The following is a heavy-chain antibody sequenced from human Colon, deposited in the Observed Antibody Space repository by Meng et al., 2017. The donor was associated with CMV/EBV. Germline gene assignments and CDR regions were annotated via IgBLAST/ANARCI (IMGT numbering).Heavy chain of an antibody. D-gene: IGHD1-26*01. Sequence: GESLKISCTASGFTFGDFAMHWVRQAPGKGLEWVSAISGSGGSTYYADSVKGRFTISRDNSKNTLYLQMNSLRAEDTAVYYCAKGVDIVGATPGFGDYWGQGTLVTVSS. CDR2: ISGSGGST. J-gene: IGHJ4*02. CDR3: AKGVDIVGATPGFGDY. V-gene: IGHV3-23*01. CDR1: GFTFGDFA.